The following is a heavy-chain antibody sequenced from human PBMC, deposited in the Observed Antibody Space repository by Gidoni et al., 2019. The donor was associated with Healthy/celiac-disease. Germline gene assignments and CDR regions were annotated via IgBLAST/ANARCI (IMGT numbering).Heavy chain of an antibody. J-gene: IGHJ5*02. Sequence: EVQLVESGGGLVKPGGSLRLSCAASGFPFSNAWLSWVRQAPGKGLEWVGRIKSKTDGGTTDYAAPVKGRFTISRDDSKNTLYLQMNSLKTEDTAVYYCTTYSHYYLWGGNWFDPWGQGTLVTVSS. CDR1: GFPFSNAW. CDR3: TTYSHYYLWGGNWFDP. D-gene: IGHD3-10*02. V-gene: IGHV3-15*01. CDR2: IKSKTDGGTT.